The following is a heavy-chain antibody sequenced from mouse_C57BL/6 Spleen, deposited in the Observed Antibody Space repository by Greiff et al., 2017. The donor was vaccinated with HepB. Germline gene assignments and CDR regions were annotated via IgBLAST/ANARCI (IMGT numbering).Heavy chain of an antibody. CDR3: ARSLYYGSCFDY. V-gene: IGHV5-17*01. Sequence: EVNLVESGGGLVKPGGSLKLSCAASGFTFSDYGMHWVRQAPEKGLEWVAYISSGSSTIYYADTVKGRFTISRDNAKNTLFLQMTSLRSEDTAMYYCARSLYYGSCFDYWGQGTTLTVSS. J-gene: IGHJ2*01. CDR1: GFTFSDYG. CDR2: ISSGSSTI. D-gene: IGHD1-1*01.